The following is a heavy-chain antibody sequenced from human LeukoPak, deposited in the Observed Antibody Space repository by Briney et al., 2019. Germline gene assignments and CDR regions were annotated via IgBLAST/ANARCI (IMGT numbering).Heavy chain of an antibody. J-gene: IGHJ4*02. V-gene: IGHV3-23*01. D-gene: IGHD5-24*01. CDR2: ISGSGGST. Sequence: GGSLRLSCAASGFTFSSYAMNWVRQAPGKGLEWVSAISGSGGSTYYADSVKGRFTISRDSSKNTLYLQMNSLRAEDTAVYYCARELGDAYNPFDYWGQGTLVTVSS. CDR1: GFTFSSYA. CDR3: ARELGDAYNPFDY.